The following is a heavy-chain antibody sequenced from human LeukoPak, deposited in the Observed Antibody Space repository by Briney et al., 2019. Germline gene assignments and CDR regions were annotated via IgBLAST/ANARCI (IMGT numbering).Heavy chain of an antibody. Sequence: PSQTLSLTCTVSGGSISSGGYYWSWIRQHPGKGLEWIGYIYYSGSTYYNPSLKSRVTISVDTSKNQSSLKLSSVTAADTAVYYCARAGGGYDPIDYWGQGALVTVSS. J-gene: IGHJ4*02. CDR2: IYYSGST. V-gene: IGHV4-31*03. D-gene: IGHD5-12*01. CDR1: GGSISSGGYY. CDR3: ARAGGGYDPIDY.